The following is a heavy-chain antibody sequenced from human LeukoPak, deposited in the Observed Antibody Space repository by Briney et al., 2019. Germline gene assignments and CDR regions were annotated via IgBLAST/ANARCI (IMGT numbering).Heavy chain of an antibody. CDR1: GGSFSGYY. CDR3: ARGKKMATYYYYYMDV. Sequence: TSETLSLTCAVYGGSFSGYYWSWIRQPPGKGLEWIGEINHSGSTNYNPSLKSRVTISVDTSKNQFSLKLSSVTAADTAVYYCARGKKMATYYYYYMDVWGKGTTVTVSS. V-gene: IGHV4-34*01. CDR2: INHSGST. J-gene: IGHJ6*03. D-gene: IGHD5-24*01.